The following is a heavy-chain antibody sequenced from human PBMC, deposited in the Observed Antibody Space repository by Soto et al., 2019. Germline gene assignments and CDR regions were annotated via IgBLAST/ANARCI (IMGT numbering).Heavy chain of an antibody. Sequence: QVQLLQSGAEVKKPGSSVKVSCKVSGGAFNNSALNWVRHGPGQGLEWLGGIIPLHNTSNYSLKFLGRVTVTAVISSTTVYMELNSLTSDDTATYYCASWSNWNPLYYDGLDVWGQGTTVTVSS. V-gene: IGHV1-69*06. CDR3: ASWSNWNPLYYDGLDV. CDR2: IIPLHNTS. CDR1: GGAFNNSA. D-gene: IGHD1-20*01. J-gene: IGHJ6*02.